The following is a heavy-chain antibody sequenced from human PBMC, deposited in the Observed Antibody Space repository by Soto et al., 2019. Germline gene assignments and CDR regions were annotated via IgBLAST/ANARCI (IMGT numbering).Heavy chain of an antibody. Sequence: GASKFIVLGYGSSRNSKKTGKGLEWVSAISGSGGSTYYADSVKGRLTISRDNSKNTLYLQMNSLRAEDTAVYYCAKDTYGSGSYYRGAFDIWGQGTMVTVSS. CDR1: KFIVLGYG. CDR2: ISGSGGST. D-gene: IGHD3-10*01. J-gene: IGHJ3*02. CDR3: AKDTYGSGSYYRGAFDI. V-gene: IGHV3-23*01.